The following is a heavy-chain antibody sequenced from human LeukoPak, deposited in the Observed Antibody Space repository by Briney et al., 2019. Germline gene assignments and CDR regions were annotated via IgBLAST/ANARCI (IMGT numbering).Heavy chain of an antibody. Sequence: SETLSLTCAVYGGSFSGYYWSWIRQPPGKGLEWIGEINHSGSTNYNPSLKSRVTISVDTSKNQFPLKLSSVTAADTAVYYCASETRYSSSWSYWGQGTLVTVSS. D-gene: IGHD6-13*01. V-gene: IGHV4-34*01. CDR3: ASETRYSSSWSY. CDR1: GGSFSGYY. J-gene: IGHJ4*02. CDR2: INHSGST.